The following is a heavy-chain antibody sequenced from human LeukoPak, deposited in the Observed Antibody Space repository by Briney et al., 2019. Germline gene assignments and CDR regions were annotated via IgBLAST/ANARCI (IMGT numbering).Heavy chain of an antibody. J-gene: IGHJ3*02. V-gene: IGHV3-23*01. CDR1: GFTFSTYA. CDR2: IGESGVTT. CDR3: AKSGYSSGWFRAFDI. Sequence: GGSLRLSCAASGFTFSTYAMTWVRQAPGKGLEWVSSIGESGVTTYYADSVKGRFSISRDNSKKTLFLQMNSLRAEDTAVYYCAKSGYSSGWFRAFDIWGQGTLVTVSS. D-gene: IGHD6-19*01.